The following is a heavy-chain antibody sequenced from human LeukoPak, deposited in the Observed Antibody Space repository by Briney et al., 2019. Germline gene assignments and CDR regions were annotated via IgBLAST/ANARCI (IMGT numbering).Heavy chain of an antibody. CDR2: IYYSGST. Sequence: PSEILSLTCTVSGGSISISSYYWGWIRQPPGKGLEWIGSIYYSGSTYYNPSLKSRVTISVDTSKNQFSLKLSSVTAADTAVYYCARHSSGSYYPHFDYWGQGTLVTVSS. CDR3: ARHSSGSYYPHFDY. D-gene: IGHD1-26*01. J-gene: IGHJ4*02. V-gene: IGHV4-39*01. CDR1: GGSISISSYY.